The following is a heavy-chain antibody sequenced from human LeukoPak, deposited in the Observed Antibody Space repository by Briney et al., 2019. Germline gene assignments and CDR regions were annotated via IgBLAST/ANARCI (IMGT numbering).Heavy chain of an antibody. J-gene: IGHJ5*02. CDR1: GGSFSGYY. CDR3: ARGPRPRGSSWYWFDP. D-gene: IGHD6-13*01. Sequence: PSETLSLTCAVYGGSFSGYYWSWIRQPPGKGLEWIGEINHSGSTNYNPSLKSRVTISVDTSKNQFSLKLSSVTAADTAVYYCARGPRPRGSSWYWFDPWGQGTLVTVSS. CDR2: INHSGST. V-gene: IGHV4-34*01.